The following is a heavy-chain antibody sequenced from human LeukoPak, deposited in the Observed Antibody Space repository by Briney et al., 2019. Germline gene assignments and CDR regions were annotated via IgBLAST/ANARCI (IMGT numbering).Heavy chain of an antibody. CDR3: AKDLYSGYDSPIDY. D-gene: IGHD5-12*01. Sequence: GGSLRLSCAASGFTFSSYGMHWVRQAPGKGLEWVAVISYDGSNKHYADSVKGRFTISRDNSKNTLYLQMNSLRAEDTAVYYCAKDLYSGYDSPIDYWGQGTLVTVSS. CDR1: GFTFSSYG. J-gene: IGHJ4*02. CDR2: ISYDGSNK. V-gene: IGHV3-30*18.